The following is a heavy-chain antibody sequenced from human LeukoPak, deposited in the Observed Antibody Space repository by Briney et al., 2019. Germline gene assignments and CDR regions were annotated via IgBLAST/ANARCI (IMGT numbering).Heavy chain of an antibody. J-gene: IGHJ4*02. CDR1: GGTLSRYA. V-gene: IGHV1-69*04. CDR3: AGTLGRIAVAGTLDY. Sequence: SCRAPGGTLSRYAISWVRQTPEQGLEWMGRIIPILGIANYTQKFQGRVTITADKSTSTAYMELSSLRSEDTAVYYCAGTLGRIAVAGTLDYWGQGTLVTVSS. CDR2: IIPILGIA. D-gene: IGHD6-19*01.